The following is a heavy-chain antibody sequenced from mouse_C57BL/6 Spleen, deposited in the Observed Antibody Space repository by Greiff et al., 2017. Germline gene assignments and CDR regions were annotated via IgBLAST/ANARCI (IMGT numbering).Heavy chain of an antibody. V-gene: IGHV1-76*01. CDR3: ARLTTVGATDAMDY. D-gene: IGHD1-1*01. CDR2: IYPGSGNP. Sequence: QVQLKQSGAELVRPGASVKLSCKASGYTFTDYYINWVKQRPGPGLEWIARIYPGSGNPYYNEKFKGKATLTAEKSSSTAYMQLSSLTSEDSAVYFCARLTTVGATDAMDYWGQGTSVTVSS. J-gene: IGHJ4*01. CDR1: GYTFTDYY.